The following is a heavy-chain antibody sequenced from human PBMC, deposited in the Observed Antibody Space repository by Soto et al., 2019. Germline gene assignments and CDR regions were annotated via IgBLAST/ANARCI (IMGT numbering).Heavy chain of an antibody. CDR3: ARIFDFWGGYYFSY. CDR1: GFSLSTSGVA. D-gene: IGHD3-3*01. J-gene: IGHJ4*02. CDR2: IFWDDDK. Sequence: SGPTLVNPTQTLTLTCTFSGFSLSTSGVAVGWIRQAPRKAPEWLAFIFWDDDKRYSPSLENRLTITKDTSKNQVVLTMTNMDPVDTATSYCARIFDFWGGYYFSYWGRGTLVTVSS. V-gene: IGHV2-5*02.